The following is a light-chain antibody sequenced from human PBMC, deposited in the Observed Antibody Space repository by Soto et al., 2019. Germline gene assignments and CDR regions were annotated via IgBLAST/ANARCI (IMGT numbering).Light chain of an antibody. CDR2: DAS. CDR1: QTISRW. V-gene: IGKV1-5*01. Sequence: DIQITQCPSTLSGSVGDRVTITCRASQTISRWLAWYQQKPGRAPKLLIYDASTLESGVPSRFSGSGSETEFTLTISRLQPDDFATYFCHSRAFGQGTKVDIK. J-gene: IGKJ1*01. CDR3: HSRA.